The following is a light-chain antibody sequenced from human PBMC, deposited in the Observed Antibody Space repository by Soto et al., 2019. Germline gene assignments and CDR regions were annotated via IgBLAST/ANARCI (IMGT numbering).Light chain of an antibody. CDR3: QHYNSYSEA. J-gene: IGKJ1*01. CDR1: QSVSGW. CDR2: DAS. Sequence: DIHMTQSPSTLSASVGDTFTVTCRASQSVSGWLAWYQQKPGEAPKLLIYDASALPRGVPSRFSGSGSGTEFTLTISSLPPDDFATYYCQHYNSYSEAFGQGTKVDIK. V-gene: IGKV1-5*01.